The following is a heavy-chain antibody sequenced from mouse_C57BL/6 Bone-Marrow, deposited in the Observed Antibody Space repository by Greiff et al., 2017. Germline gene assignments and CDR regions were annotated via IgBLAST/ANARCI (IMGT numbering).Heavy chain of an antibody. CDR1: GFTFSSYG. CDR2: ISSGGSYT. Sequence: EVQLVESGGDLVKPGGSLKLSCAASGFTFSSYGMSWVRQTPDKRLEWVATISSGGSYTYYPDSVKGRFTISTDNAKNTLYLQMSSLKSEDTAMYYCARQGYDYLDYWGQGTTLTVSS. V-gene: IGHV5-6*01. D-gene: IGHD2-3*01. J-gene: IGHJ2*01. CDR3: ARQGYDYLDY.